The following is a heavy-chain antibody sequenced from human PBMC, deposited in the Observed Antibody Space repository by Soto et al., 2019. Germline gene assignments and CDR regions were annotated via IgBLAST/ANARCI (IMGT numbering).Heavy chain of an antibody. CDR2: LSDRGTS. J-gene: IGHJ4*02. CDR1: GFSVSIY. CDR3: AGDYASGAYDF. V-gene: IGHV3-53*01. Sequence: GSLRLSCAASGFSVSIYMSWVRQAPGKGLEWVSTLSDRGTSHYADSVTGRFSVSRDNSKNTLYLKMNGLRVDDTAIYYCAGDYASGAYDFRGQGTQVTVSS. D-gene: IGHD5-12*01.